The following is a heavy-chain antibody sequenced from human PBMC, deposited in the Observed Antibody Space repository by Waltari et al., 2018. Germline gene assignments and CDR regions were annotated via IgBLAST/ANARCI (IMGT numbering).Heavy chain of an antibody. J-gene: IGHJ6*02. D-gene: IGHD2-2*01. CDR3: AKWHGCSSTSCYYYGMDV. CDR1: GFTFSIYA. V-gene: IGHV3-23*04. Sequence: EVQLVESGGGLVQPGGSLRLSCAASGFTFSIYAMSWVRQAPGTGMEWVSAISGSGGSTYYADSVKGRFTISRDNSNNTLYLQMNSLRAEDTAVYYCAKWHGCSSTSCYYYGMDVWGQGTTVTVSS. CDR2: ISGSGGST.